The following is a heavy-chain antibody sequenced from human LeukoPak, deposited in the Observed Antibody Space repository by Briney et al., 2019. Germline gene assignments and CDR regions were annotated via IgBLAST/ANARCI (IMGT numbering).Heavy chain of an antibody. CDR2: IYYSGST. CDR3: ASGIQLFN. D-gene: IGHD5-18*01. CDR1: GGSISSGDYY. V-gene: IGHV4-30-4*01. J-gene: IGHJ4*02. Sequence: ASETLSLTCTVSGGSISSGDYYWSWIRQPPGKGLEWIGYIYYSGSTYYNPSLKSRVTISVDTSKNQFSPKLSSVTAADTAVYYCASGIQLFNWGQGTLVTVSS.